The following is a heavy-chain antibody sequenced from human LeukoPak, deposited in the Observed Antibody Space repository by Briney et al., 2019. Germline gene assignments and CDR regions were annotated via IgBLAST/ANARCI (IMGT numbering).Heavy chain of an antibody. CDR2: TSSSSSSTI. V-gene: IGHV3-48*01. CDR3: ARLAHDAFDI. CDR1: GFTFSTYR. Sequence: GGSLRLSCAASGFTFSTYRMNWVRQAPGKGLEWVSYTSSSSSSTIYYADSVKGRFTISRDNAKNSLYLQMNSLRAEDTGAYYCARLAHDAFDIWGQGTLVTVSS. D-gene: IGHD2-15*01. J-gene: IGHJ3*02.